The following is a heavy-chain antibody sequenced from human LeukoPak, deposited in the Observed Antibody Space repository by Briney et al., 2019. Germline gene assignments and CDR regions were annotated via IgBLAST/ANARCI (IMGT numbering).Heavy chain of an antibody. D-gene: IGHD1-26*01. CDR1: GGSISSYY. J-gene: IGHJ5*02. CDR3: ARQPYCDP. CDR2: IYHSGST. Sequence: SETLSLTCTVSGGSISSYYWSWIRQPPGKGLEWIGSIYHSGSTYYKPSLKSRVTISVDTSKNQFSLKLSSVTAADTAVYYCARQPYCDPWGQGILVTVSS. V-gene: IGHV4-39*01.